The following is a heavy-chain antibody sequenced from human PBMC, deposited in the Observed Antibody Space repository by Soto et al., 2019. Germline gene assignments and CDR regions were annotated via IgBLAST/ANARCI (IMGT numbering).Heavy chain of an antibody. V-gene: IGHV4-31*03. D-gene: IGHD6-13*01. J-gene: IGHJ4*02. Sequence: PSETLSLTCTVSGGSISSGGYYWSWIRQHPGKGLEWIGYIYYSGSTYYNPSLKSRVTISVDTSKNQFSLKLSSVTAADTAVYYCARLIPLVKGIAAAGMSDYWGQGPLVTVSS. CDR3: ARLIPLVKGIAAAGMSDY. CDR2: IYYSGST. CDR1: GGSISSGGYY.